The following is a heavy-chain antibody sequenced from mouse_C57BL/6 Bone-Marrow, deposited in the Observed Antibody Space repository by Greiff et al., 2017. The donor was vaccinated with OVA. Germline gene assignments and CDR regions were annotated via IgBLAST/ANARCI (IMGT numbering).Heavy chain of an antibody. CDR1: GYTFTSYW. V-gene: IGHV1-61*01. CDR2: IYPSDSET. Sequence: QVQLQQSGAELVRPGFSVKLSCKASGYTFTSYWMDWVKQRPGQGLEWIGNIYPSDSETHYNQKFKDKATLTVDKSSSTAYMQLSSLTSEDSAVYYCSRDYSNPFAYWGQGTLVTVSA. D-gene: IGHD2-5*01. J-gene: IGHJ3*01. CDR3: SRDYSNPFAY.